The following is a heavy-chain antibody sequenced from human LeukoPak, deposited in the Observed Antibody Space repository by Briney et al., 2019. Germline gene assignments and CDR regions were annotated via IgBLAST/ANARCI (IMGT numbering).Heavy chain of an antibody. CDR2: IKSKTGGGTT. J-gene: IGHJ4*02. CDR1: GFTFSNAW. CDR3: TTLVEDY. V-gene: IGHV3-15*01. D-gene: IGHD2-21*01. Sequence: PGGSLRLSCAASGFTFSNAWMSWVRQAPGKGLEWVGRIKSKTGGGTTDYAAPVKGRFTISRDDSKNTLYLQMNSLKTEDTAVYYCTTLVEDYWGQGTLVTVSS.